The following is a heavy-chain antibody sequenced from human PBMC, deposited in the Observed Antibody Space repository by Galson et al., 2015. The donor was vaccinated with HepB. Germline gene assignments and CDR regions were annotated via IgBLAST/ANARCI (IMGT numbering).Heavy chain of an antibody. CDR2: IRYDGSNK. CDR3: AKDGREEWFGERWFYYYYGMDV. D-gene: IGHD3-10*01. V-gene: IGHV3-30*02. J-gene: IGHJ6*02. Sequence: SLRLSCAASGFTFSSYGMHWVRQAPGKGLEWVAFIRYDGSNKYYADSVKGRFTISRDNSKNTLYLQMNSLRAEDTAVYYCAKDGREEWFGERWFYYYYGMDVWGQGTTVTVSS. CDR1: GFTFSSYG.